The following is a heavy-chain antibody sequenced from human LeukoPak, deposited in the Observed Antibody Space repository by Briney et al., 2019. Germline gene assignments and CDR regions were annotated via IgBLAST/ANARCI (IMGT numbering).Heavy chain of an antibody. CDR2: ISDSSSYI. Sequence: GGSLRLSCAASGFTFSMFTMNWIRQAPGKGLEWVSSISDSSSYIYYADSVKGRFTISRDNAKNLLYLQMNSLRAEDTAVYYCARLHCSGGTCYWAFDCWGQGTLVTVSS. J-gene: IGHJ4*02. CDR1: GFTFSMFT. CDR3: ARLHCSGGTCYWAFDC. D-gene: IGHD2-15*01. V-gene: IGHV3-21*01.